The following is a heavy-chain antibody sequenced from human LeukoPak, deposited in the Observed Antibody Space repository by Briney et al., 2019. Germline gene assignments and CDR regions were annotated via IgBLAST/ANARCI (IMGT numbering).Heavy chain of an antibody. CDR3: ASGGAAAPFDF. Sequence: GGSLTLSCAASGFTFSDYWMSWVRQAPGKGLEWVANIRQDASEKYYLDSVKGRFTISRDNAKKSLYLQMNSLRAEDTAVYYCASGGAAAPFDFWGQGTLVTVSS. D-gene: IGHD6-13*01. J-gene: IGHJ4*02. CDR2: IRQDASEK. CDR1: GFTFSDYW. V-gene: IGHV3-7*01.